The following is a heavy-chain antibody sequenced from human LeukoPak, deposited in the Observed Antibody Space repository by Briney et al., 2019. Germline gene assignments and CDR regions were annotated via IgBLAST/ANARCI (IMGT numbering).Heavy chain of an antibody. Sequence: ASVKVSCKASGYTFTGYYMHWVRQAPGQGLEWMRRINPNSGGTNYAQKFQGRVTMTRDTSISTAYMELSRLRSDDTAVYYCARDTVTTNPSPSFDYWGQGTLVTVSS. CDR3: ARDTVTTNPSPSFDY. D-gene: IGHD4-17*01. J-gene: IGHJ4*02. CDR2: INPNSGGT. CDR1: GYTFTGYY. V-gene: IGHV1-2*06.